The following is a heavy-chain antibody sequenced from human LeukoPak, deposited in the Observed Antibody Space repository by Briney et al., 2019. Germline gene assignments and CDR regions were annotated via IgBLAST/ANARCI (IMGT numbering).Heavy chain of an antibody. J-gene: IGHJ4*02. V-gene: IGHV1-24*01. D-gene: IGHD4/OR15-4a*01. CDR2: FDPEDGET. Sequence: ASVKVSCKVSGYTLTGLSMHWVRQAPGKGLEWMGGFDPEDGETIYAQKFQGRVTMTEDTSTDTAYMELSSLRSEDTAVYYCATTTSWVLGLDYWGQGTLVTVSS. CDR3: ATTTSWVLGLDY. CDR1: GYTLTGLS.